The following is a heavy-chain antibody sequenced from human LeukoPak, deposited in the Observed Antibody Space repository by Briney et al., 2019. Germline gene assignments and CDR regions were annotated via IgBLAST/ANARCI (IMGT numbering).Heavy chain of an antibody. J-gene: IGHJ4*02. CDR2: ISGSGGST. CDR3: AKAYYGDYYDY. V-gene: IGHV3-23*01. CDR1: GFPFSTNA. D-gene: IGHD4-17*01. Sequence: GGSLRLSCAASGFPFSTNAMTWVRQAPGKGLEWVSAISGSGGSTYYADSVKGRFTISRDNSKNTLYLQMNSLRAEDTAVYYCAKAYYGDYYDYWGQGTLVTVSS.